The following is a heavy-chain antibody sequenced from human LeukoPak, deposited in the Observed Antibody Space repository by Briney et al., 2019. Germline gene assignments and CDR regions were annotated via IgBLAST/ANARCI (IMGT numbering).Heavy chain of an antibody. D-gene: IGHD5-24*01. V-gene: IGHV6-1*01. J-gene: IGHJ4*02. CDR3: ARGDQSFDY. CDR1: GDSVSSKSA. CDR2: TYYRSKWNN. Sequence: SQTLSLTCAISGDSVSSKSAWNWIRPSPSRGLEWPGRTYYRSKWNNNYAVSVKSRITINPDTSKNQFSLQLYSVTAEDTAVYYCARGDQSFDYWGQGTLVTVSS.